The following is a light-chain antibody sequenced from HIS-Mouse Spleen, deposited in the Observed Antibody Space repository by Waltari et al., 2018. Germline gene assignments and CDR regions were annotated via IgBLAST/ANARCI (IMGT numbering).Light chain of an antibody. CDR1: SSNIGSTT. CDR2: SNN. J-gene: IGLJ1*01. CDR3: AAWDDSLNGYV. Sequence: QSVLTQPPSASGTPGQRVPIPCSGSSSNIGSTTVNWYQQLPGTAPKLLIYSNNQRPSGVPDRFSGSKSDTSASLAISGLQSEDEADYYCAAWDDSLNGYVFGTGTKVTVL. V-gene: IGLV1-44*01.